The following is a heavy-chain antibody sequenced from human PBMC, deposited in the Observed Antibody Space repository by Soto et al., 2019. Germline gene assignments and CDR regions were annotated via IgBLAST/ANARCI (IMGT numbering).Heavy chain of an antibody. Sequence: PGGSLRLSCAASGFTFSSYGMHWVRQAPGKGLEWVAVIWYDGSNKYYADSVKGRFTISRDNSKNTLYLQMNSLRAEDTAVYYCARDPDRVGELDYWGQGTLVTVSS. V-gene: IGHV3-33*01. D-gene: IGHD1-26*01. J-gene: IGHJ4*02. CDR3: ARDPDRVGELDY. CDR1: GFTFSSYG. CDR2: IWYDGSNK.